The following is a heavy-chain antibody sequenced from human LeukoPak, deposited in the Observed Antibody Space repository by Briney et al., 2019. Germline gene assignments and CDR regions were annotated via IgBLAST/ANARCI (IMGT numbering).Heavy chain of an antibody. Sequence: PGGSLRLSCAASGFTFSSYAMSWVRQAPGKGLEWVSAIIGSGGSTYYADSVKGRFTISRDNSKNTLYLQMNSLRAEDTAVYYCAKELSYSSSWYGVRYYGMDVWGQGTTVTVSS. D-gene: IGHD6-13*01. CDR1: GFTFSSYA. J-gene: IGHJ6*02. V-gene: IGHV3-23*01. CDR3: AKELSYSSSWYGVRYYGMDV. CDR2: IIGSGGST.